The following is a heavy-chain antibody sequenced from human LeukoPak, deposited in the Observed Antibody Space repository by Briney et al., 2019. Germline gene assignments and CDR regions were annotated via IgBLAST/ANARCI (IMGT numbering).Heavy chain of an antibody. V-gene: IGHV4-4*07. D-gene: IGHD3-3*01. CDR1: GGPIRNSY. Sequence: PSETLPLICTVSGGPIRNSYWSWVRHSAGTGMQWIGRIHGTLGSTNHNPSLKSRVVMSLDTSSNQFSLRLSAMSAADTATYYCARIFDRDIWGQGTLVTVSP. CDR3: ARIFDRDI. CDR2: IHGTLGST. J-gene: IGHJ3*02.